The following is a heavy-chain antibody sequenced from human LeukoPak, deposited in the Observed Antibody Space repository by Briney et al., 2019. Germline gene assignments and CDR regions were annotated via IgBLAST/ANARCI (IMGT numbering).Heavy chain of an antibody. Sequence: PGGSLRLSCAASGFTFSDYYMNWIRQAPGKGLEWVSYISSSGSTIYYADSVKGRFTISRDNAKNSLYLQMNSLRAEDTAVYYCARDDYGGNSGFYGMDVWGQGTTVTVSS. V-gene: IGHV3-11*01. J-gene: IGHJ6*02. D-gene: IGHD4-23*01. CDR2: ISSSGSTI. CDR3: ARDDYGGNSGFYGMDV. CDR1: GFTFSDYY.